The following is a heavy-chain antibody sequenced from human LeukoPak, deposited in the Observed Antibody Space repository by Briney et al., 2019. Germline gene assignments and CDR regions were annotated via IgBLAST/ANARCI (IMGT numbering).Heavy chain of an antibody. Sequence: GGSLRLSCAASGFTFSSYGMNWVRQAPGKGLEWVSFVSIGGSSIYYADTVKGRFTISRDDAKNSLYLEMNSLTAEDTAEYYCARNKINTVTTGWYFDLWGRGTLVSVPS. D-gene: IGHD4-17*01. J-gene: IGHJ2*01. CDR1: GFTFSSYG. CDR3: ARNKINTVTTGWYFDL. CDR2: VSIGGSSI. V-gene: IGHV3-21*01.